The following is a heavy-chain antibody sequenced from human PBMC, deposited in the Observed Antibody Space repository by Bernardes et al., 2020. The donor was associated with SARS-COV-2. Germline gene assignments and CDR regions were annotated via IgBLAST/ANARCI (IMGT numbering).Heavy chain of an antibody. CDR1: GFTVSSNY. J-gene: IGHJ4*02. CDR3: AREVLEYYYDRGDHKMIEGYFDY. V-gene: IGHV3-53*01. CDR2: IYSGGST. D-gene: IGHD3-22*01. Sequence: GGSLRLSCAASGFTVSSNYMSWVRQAPGKGLEWVSVIYSGGSTYYADSVKGRFTISRDNSKNTLYLQMNSLRAEDTAVYYCAREVLEYYYDRGDHKMIEGYFDYWGQGTLVTVSS.